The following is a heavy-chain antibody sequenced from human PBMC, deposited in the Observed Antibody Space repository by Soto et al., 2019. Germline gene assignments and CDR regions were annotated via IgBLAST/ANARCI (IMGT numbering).Heavy chain of an antibody. V-gene: IGHV3-30*04. CDR3: VRGQEGIRAAGPLDY. CDR1: GFTFSSYA. J-gene: IGHJ4*02. D-gene: IGHD6-13*01. CDR2: IPYDGRNE. Sequence: QVQLVESGGGVVQPGRSLRLSCAASGFTFSSYALHWVRQAPGKGLDWVAVIPYDGRNEYYADSVKGRFTISRDNSKSTLYLQMNSLRGEDRAVYYGVRGQEGIRAAGPLDYLGQGSLVAVSS.